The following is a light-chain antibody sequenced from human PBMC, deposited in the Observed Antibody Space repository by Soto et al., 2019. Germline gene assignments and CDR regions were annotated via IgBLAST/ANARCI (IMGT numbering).Light chain of an antibody. Sequence: EMVLTQSPGTLSLSPGERATISCRASQSVSSSYLAWYQQKPGQAPRLLIYGASSRDTGIPDTFSGSGSGNDFTLTIRRLEPEDCAVYSCQQYGSSPTNFGQAKRVEIK. V-gene: IGKV3-20*01. CDR3: QQYGSSPTN. J-gene: IGKJ5*01. CDR2: GAS. CDR1: QSVSSSY.